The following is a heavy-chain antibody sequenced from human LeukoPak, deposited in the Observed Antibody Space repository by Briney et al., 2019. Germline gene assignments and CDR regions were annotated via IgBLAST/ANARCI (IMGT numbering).Heavy chain of an antibody. CDR2: IYYRGNT. J-gene: IGHJ4*02. Sequence: SETLSLTCTVSGGSISYYGNWIRQPPGKGLEWIGYIYYRGNTNYNPSLKSRLTISVDTSKNQFSLKLSSVTAADTAVYYCVRDRDGFYYFDYWGQGTLVTVSS. CDR3: VRDRDGFYYFDY. D-gene: IGHD5-24*01. V-gene: IGHV4-59*03. CDR1: GGSISYY.